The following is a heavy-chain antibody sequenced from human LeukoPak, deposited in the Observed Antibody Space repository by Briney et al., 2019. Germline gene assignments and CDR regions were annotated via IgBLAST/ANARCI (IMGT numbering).Heavy chain of an antibody. Sequence: GGSLRLSCAASGFTFSSYAMSWVRQAPGKGLEWVSAISGSGGSTYYADSVKGRFTISRDNSKNTLYLQMNSLRAEDTAVYYCAKDGTSGYLNYYYYYGMDVWGQGTTVTVSS. D-gene: IGHD3-22*01. CDR3: AKDGTSGYLNYYYYYGMDV. CDR1: GFTFSSYA. CDR2: ISGSGGST. V-gene: IGHV3-23*01. J-gene: IGHJ6*02.